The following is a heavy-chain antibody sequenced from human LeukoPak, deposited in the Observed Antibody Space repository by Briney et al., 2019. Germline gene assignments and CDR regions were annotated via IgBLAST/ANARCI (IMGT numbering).Heavy chain of an antibody. J-gene: IGHJ4*02. Sequence: GGSLRLSCAASGFTFSSYAMHWVRQAPGKGLEWVAVISYDGSNKYYADSVKGQFTISTDNPKNTLYLQVNTLRPEDTAVYYYARGVHCSNGVCYRGGLDYWGQGTLVTVSS. CDR3: ARGVHCSNGVCYRGGLDY. CDR1: GFTFSSYA. CDR2: ISYDGSNK. V-gene: IGHV3-30-3*01. D-gene: IGHD2-8*01.